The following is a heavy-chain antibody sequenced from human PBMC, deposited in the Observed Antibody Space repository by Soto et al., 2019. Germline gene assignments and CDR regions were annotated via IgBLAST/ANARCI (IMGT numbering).Heavy chain of an antibody. CDR2: ISSSGSTI. V-gene: IGHV3-11*01. Sequence: QVQRVESGGGLVKPGGSLRLSCAASGFTFSDYYMSWIRQAPGKGLEWVSYISSSGSTIYYADSVKGRFTISRDNAKNSQYLHLNSMRAEDMAVYYTPRHVGCGQLHTDYWGQGTLVTVST. D-gene: IGHD3-10*01. CDR1: GFTFSDYY. J-gene: IGHJ4*02. CDR3: PRHVGCGQLHTDY.